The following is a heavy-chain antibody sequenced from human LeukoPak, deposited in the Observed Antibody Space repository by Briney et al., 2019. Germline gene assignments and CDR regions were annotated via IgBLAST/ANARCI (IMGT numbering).Heavy chain of an antibody. Sequence: PSETLSQTCAVSGYSISSGYYWVWIRQPPGKGLEWTGTIYHSGSTYYNPSLKSRVTISVDTSKNQFSLKLSSVTAADTAVYYCARSIAVVGTSYFDYGGQGPRFTSSS. J-gene: IGHJ4*02. CDR2: IYHSGST. D-gene: IGHD6-19*01. CDR3: ARSIAVVGTSYFDY. CDR1: GYSISSGYY. V-gene: IGHV4-38-2*01.